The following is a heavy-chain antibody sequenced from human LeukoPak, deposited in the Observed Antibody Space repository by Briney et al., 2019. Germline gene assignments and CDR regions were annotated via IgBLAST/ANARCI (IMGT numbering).Heavy chain of an antibody. Sequence: GGSLRLSCAASGFTVSSNYMSWVRQAPGKGLEWVSSISSSSSYIYYADSVKGRFTISRDNAKNSLYLQMNSLRAEDTAVYYCARDLEGATGVAFDIWGQGTMVTVSS. CDR3: ARDLEGATGVAFDI. D-gene: IGHD1-26*01. CDR2: ISSSSSYI. V-gene: IGHV3-21*01. J-gene: IGHJ3*02. CDR1: GFTVSSNY.